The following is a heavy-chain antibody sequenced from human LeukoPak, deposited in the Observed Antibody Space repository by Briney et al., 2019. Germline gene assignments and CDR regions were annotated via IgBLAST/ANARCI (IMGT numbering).Heavy chain of an antibody. J-gene: IGHJ6*03. CDR3: ARTTGYYSYYYYYMDV. V-gene: IGHV4-34*01. Sequence: SETLSLTCTVSGGSISSYYWSWIRQPPGKGLEWIGEINHSGSTNYNPSLKSRVTISVDTSKNQFSLKLSSVTAADTAVYYCARTTGYYSYYYYYMDVWGKGTTVTISS. CDR2: INHSGST. D-gene: IGHD1-26*01. CDR1: GGSISSYY.